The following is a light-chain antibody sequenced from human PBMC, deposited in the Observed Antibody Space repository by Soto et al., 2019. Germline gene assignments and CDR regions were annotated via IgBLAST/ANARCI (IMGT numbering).Light chain of an antibody. J-gene: IGKJ1*01. Sequence: DIVMTQSPDSLAVSLGERATINCKSSQSVLYSSNNKNYLAWYQQKPGQPPKLLIYWASTRESGVPDRFSGSGSGKEFTLTISRLQAEDVGGYFCQQYYRTTPAFGQGTKGEIK. CDR2: WAS. V-gene: IGKV4-1*01. CDR3: QQYYRTTPA. CDR1: QSVLYSSNNKNY.